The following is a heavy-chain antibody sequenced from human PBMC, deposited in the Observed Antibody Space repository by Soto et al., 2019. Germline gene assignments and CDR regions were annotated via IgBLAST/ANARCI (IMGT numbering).Heavy chain of an antibody. Sequence: GGSLRLSCAASGFTFSSYSMNWVRQAPGKGLEWVSYISTSDSTIYYTDSVKGRFTISRDNSWNTLYLQLNSLRAEDTAVYYCAKLLAAAASWDAFDIWGQGTMVTVSS. D-gene: IGHD6-25*01. CDR1: GFTFSSYS. CDR3: AKLLAAAASWDAFDI. V-gene: IGHV3-48*01. CDR2: ISTSDSTI. J-gene: IGHJ3*02.